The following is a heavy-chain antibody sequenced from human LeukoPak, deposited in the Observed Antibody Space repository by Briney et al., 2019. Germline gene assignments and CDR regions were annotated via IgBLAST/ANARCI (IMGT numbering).Heavy chain of an antibody. CDR1: GFTFSTFA. D-gene: IGHD1-26*01. CDR2: IFPSGGEI. J-gene: IGHJ4*02. CDR3: ASGGIYYGAAFDF. V-gene: IGHV3-23*01. Sequence: PGGSLRLSCAASGFTFSTFAMIWVRQPPGQGLEWVSSIFPSGGEIDYADSVRGRFTISRDNAKNSLYLQMNSLRAEDTALYYCASGGIYYGAAFDFWGQGTLVTVSS.